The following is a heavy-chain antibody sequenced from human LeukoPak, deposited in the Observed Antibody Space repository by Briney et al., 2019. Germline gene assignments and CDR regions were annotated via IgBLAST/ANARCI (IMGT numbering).Heavy chain of an antibody. CDR3: AKDNSRGGYDPRYYYYMDV. D-gene: IGHD5-12*01. CDR2: INSDGSST. Sequence: GGSLRLSCAASGFTFSSYWMHWVRQAPGKGLVWVSRINSDGSSTSYADSVKGRFTISRDNAKNTLYLQMNSLRAEDTALYYCAKDNSRGGYDPRYYYYMDVWGKGTTVTVSS. V-gene: IGHV3-74*01. CDR1: GFTFSSYW. J-gene: IGHJ6*03.